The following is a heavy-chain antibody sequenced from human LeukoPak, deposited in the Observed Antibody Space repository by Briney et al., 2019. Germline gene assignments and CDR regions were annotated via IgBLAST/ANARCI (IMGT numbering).Heavy chain of an antibody. V-gene: IGHV4-59*08. J-gene: IGHJ4*02. CDR2: IYYSGSI. CDR3: ARYSGSYSGFDY. D-gene: IGHD1-26*01. Sequence: SETLSLTCTVSVGSFSSYYWSWIRQPPGKGLEWVGYIYYSGSINYNPSLKSRVTISVDASKNQFSLKLRSVTAADTAVYYCARYSGSYSGFDYWGQGTLVTVSS. CDR1: VGSFSSYY.